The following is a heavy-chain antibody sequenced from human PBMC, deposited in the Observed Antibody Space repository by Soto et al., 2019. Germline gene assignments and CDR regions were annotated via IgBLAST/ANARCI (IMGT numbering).Heavy chain of an antibody. Sequence: GGSLRLSCAASGFTFSNAWMSWVRQAPGKGLEWVGRIKSKTDGGTTDYAAPVKGRFTISRDDSKNTLYLQMNSLKTEDTAVYYCTSYLTAPIPMVRGVDYWGQGTLVTVSS. J-gene: IGHJ4*02. CDR2: IKSKTDGGTT. CDR1: GFTFSNAW. CDR3: TSYLTAPIPMVRGVDY. D-gene: IGHD3-10*01. V-gene: IGHV3-15*01.